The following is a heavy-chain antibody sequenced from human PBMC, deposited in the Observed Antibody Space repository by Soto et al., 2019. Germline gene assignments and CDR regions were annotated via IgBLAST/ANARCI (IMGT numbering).Heavy chain of an antibody. CDR1: GYTFTSYG. D-gene: IGHD2-15*01. J-gene: IGHJ4*02. CDR3: ARMEGVVVAAQYFDY. CDR2: ISAYNGNT. Sequence: QVQLVQSGAEVKKPGASVKVSCKASGYTFTSYGISWVRQAPGQGLEGMGWISAYNGNTNYAQKLQGRVTITTDTSTSTAYMELRSLRSDDTSVYYCARMEGVVVAAQYFDYWGQGTLVTVSS. V-gene: IGHV1-18*01.